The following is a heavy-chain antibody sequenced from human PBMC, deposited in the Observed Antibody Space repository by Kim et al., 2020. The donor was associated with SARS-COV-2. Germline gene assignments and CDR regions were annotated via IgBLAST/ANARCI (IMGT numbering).Heavy chain of an antibody. CDR2: INPSGGST. CDR3: ARDLVLVPHYYYYGMDV. J-gene: IGHJ6*02. V-gene: IGHV1-46*01. Sequence: ASVKVSCKASGYTFTSYYMHWVRQAPGQGLEWMGIINPSGGSTSYAQKFQGRVTMTRDTSTSTVYMELSSLRSEDTAVYYCARDLVLVPHYYYYGMDVWGQGTTVTVSS. D-gene: IGHD2-2*01. CDR1: GYTFTSYY.